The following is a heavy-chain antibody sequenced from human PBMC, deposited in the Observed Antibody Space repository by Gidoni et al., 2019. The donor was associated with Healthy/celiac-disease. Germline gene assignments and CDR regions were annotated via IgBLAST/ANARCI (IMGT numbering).Heavy chain of an antibody. CDR1: GGYY. CDR3: ARLMGYDGFFDY. CDR2: IYYSGST. D-gene: IGHD5-12*01. V-gene: IGHV4-31*02. J-gene: IGHJ4*02. Sequence: GGYYWSWIRQHPGKGLEWIGYIYYSGSTYYNPSLKSRVTISVDTSKNQFSLKLSSVTAADTAVYYCARLMGYDGFFDYWGQGTLVTVSS.